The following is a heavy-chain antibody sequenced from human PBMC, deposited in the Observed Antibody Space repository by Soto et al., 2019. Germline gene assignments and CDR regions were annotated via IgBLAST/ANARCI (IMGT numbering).Heavy chain of an antibody. CDR3: ARDREADV. CDR1: GYTFTSHG. J-gene: IGHJ6*02. V-gene: IGHV1-18*01. Sequence: XVKVSCKASGYTFTSHGISWVRQAPGQXXXXXXXIXXXNGXXKYXXXXXXXVXXAKXXXTRKAYMELRRLRSDDTAVYYCARDREADVWGQGTTVTVSS. CDR2: IXXXNGXX.